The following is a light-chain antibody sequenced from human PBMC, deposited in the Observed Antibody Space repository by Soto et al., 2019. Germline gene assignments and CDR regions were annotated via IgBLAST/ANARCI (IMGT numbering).Light chain of an antibody. J-gene: IGLJ2*01. Sequence: QSALTQPASVSGSPGQSITISCTGTSSDVGGYNYVSWYQQHPGNAPKLMIYDVTNRPSGVSNRFSGSKSGDTASLTISGLQAEDEADYYCSSYTSSNTLVVFGGGTKVTVL. V-gene: IGLV2-14*03. CDR3: SSYTSSNTLVV. CDR1: SSDVGGYNY. CDR2: DVT.